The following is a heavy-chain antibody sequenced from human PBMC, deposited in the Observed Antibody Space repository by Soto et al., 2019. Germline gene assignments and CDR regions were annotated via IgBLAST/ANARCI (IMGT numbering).Heavy chain of an antibody. CDR2: ISGSGGST. Sequence: WGSLRLSRAASGVTFCRSSMSLGRPAPGKGLEWVSAISGSGGSTYYADSVKGRFTISRDNSKNTLYLQMNSLRAEDTAVYYCATHYDILTGYPFDYWGQGTLVTVS. J-gene: IGHJ4*02. CDR1: GVTFCRSS. V-gene: IGHV3-23*01. D-gene: IGHD3-9*01. CDR3: ATHYDILTGYPFDY.